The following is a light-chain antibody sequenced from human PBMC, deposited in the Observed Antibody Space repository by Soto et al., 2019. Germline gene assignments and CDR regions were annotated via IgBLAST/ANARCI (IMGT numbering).Light chain of an antibody. Sequence: EIVLTQSPGTLSLCPGERATLSCRASQSVSSYLAWYQQKPGQAPRLLIYDASNRATGIPARFSGSGSGTDLTLTISSLEPEDFGVYYCQQRSNWPPVTFGGGTKVDIK. CDR2: DAS. V-gene: IGKV3-11*01. CDR3: QQRSNWPPVT. J-gene: IGKJ4*01. CDR1: QSVSSY.